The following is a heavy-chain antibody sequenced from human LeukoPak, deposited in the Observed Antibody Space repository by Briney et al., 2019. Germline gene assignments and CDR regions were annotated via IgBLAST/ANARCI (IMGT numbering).Heavy chain of an antibody. CDR3: ARGRSVAGFFDY. J-gene: IGHJ4*02. Sequence: GRSLRLSCAASGFTFSSYGMHWVRQAPGKGLEWVAVIWYDGSNKYYADSVKGRFTISRDNSKNTLYLRMNSLRAEDTAVYYCARGRSVAGFFDYWGQGTLVTVSS. V-gene: IGHV3-33*01. CDR1: GFTFSSYG. D-gene: IGHD6-19*01. CDR2: IWYDGSNK.